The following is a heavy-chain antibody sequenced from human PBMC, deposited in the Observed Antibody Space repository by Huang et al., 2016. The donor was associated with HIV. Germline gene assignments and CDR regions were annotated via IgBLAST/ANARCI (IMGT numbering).Heavy chain of an antibody. Sequence: QVQLVQSGAEVKKPGSSVKVSCKASGGTFSTYAISWVRQAPGQGLEWSGGISPIFGTANHAQKFQGTVTITADEFTSTAYMELSSLRSEDTALYYCARGRTRSSLYDSYYGLDVWGQGTTVTVSS. J-gene: IGHJ6*02. V-gene: IGHV1-69*01. CDR1: GGTFSTYA. CDR2: ISPIFGTA. CDR3: ARGRTRSSLYDSYYGLDV. D-gene: IGHD6-6*01.